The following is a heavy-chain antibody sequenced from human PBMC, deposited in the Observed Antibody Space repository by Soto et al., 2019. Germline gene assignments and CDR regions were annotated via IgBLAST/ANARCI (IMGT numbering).Heavy chain of an antibody. J-gene: IGHJ6*02. Sequence: PGEPLKISYKGFGYNFVTYGIGWMRQMPGKRLEWMAIIYPRDSDTRYSPSFQGQVTISADKSINTAYLQWSSLKASDTAMYYCARLAVDYCSSTSCYAYYYYGMDVWGQGTTVTVSS. CDR3: ARLAVDYCSSTSCYAYYYYGMDV. D-gene: IGHD2-2*01. CDR1: GYNFVTYG. V-gene: IGHV5-51*01. CDR2: IYPRDSDT.